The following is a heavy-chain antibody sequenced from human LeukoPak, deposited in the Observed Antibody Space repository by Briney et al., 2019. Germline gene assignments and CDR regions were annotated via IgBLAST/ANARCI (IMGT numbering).Heavy chain of an antibody. V-gene: IGHV4-59*01. CDR3: AREYSSFEY. CDR1: GGSISTYY. D-gene: IGHD6-13*01. Sequence: SETLSLNCTVSGGSISTYYWSWIRQAPGKGLEWIGYINYSGSTDYNPSLKSRVTISVDTSKNQLSLKMRSVTAADTAVYYCAREYSSFEYWGQGTLVTVSS. CDR2: INYSGST. J-gene: IGHJ4*02.